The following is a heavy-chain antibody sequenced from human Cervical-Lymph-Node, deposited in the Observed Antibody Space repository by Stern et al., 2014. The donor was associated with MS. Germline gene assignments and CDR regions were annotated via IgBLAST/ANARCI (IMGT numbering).Heavy chain of an antibody. CDR1: GYTFTSFG. CDR2: ISGYTGDT. J-gene: IGHJ6*02. CDR3: ARGPYCSSTSCYTNGYHFYGLDV. Sequence: VQLVQSGAEVKKPGASVKVSCKASGYTFTSFGISWVRRAPGQGLEWMGWISGYTGDTNYPQRFQGRVIRTADTSTSTAYMDLTNLRSDDTAIYFCARGPYCSSTSCYTNGYHFYGLDVWGQGTTVTVSS. D-gene: IGHD2-2*02. V-gene: IGHV1-18*01.